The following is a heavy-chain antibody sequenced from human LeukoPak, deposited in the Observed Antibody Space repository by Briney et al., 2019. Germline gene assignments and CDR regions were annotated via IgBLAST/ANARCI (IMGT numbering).Heavy chain of an antibody. V-gene: IGHV3-23*01. D-gene: IGHD6-13*01. CDR2: ITGRGDET. Sequence: GSLRLSCAASGFIFSNYALMWVHQAPGKGLEWVSSITGRGDETFYADSVKGRFSLSRDNSKNMLYLQMYSLGAEDTAIYYCAKGAAAGLVDWFDPWGQGTLVTVSS. CDR3: AKGAAAGLVDWFDP. J-gene: IGHJ5*02. CDR1: GFIFSNYA.